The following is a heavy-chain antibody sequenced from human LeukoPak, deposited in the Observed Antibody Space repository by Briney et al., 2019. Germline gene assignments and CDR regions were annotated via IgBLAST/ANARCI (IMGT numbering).Heavy chain of an antibody. Sequence: PSETLSLTCTVSGGAINSPSYSWDWIRQPPGKGLEWIGSIDHSGNTQYNPSLKSRVTISVDTSKSHFSLKLSSVTAADTAVYYCARGSNWNYDDYLFDYWGQGTLVTVSS. D-gene: IGHD1-7*01. CDR1: GGAINSPSYS. V-gene: IGHV4-39*07. CDR3: ARGSNWNYDDYLFDY. CDR2: IDHSGNT. J-gene: IGHJ4*02.